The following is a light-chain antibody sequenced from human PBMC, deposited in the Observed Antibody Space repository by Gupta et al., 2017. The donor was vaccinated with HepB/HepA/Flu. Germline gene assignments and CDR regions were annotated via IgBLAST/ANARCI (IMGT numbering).Light chain of an antibody. CDR3: QQYNGFSTWT. Sequence: TQMTQSPSTLSASVGDRVTITCRASLSISTWLAWYQQKPGEAPKLLIYQASTLVSGVPSRFSGSGSGTQFTLTISGLQPDDFATYYCQQYNGFSTWTFGQGTKVEIK. V-gene: IGKV1-5*03. CDR1: LSISTW. J-gene: IGKJ1*01. CDR2: QAS.